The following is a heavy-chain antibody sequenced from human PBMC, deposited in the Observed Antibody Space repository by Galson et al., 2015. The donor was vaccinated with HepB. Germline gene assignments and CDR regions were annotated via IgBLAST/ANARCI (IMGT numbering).Heavy chain of an antibody. CDR1: GFTFGSYA. Sequence: SLRLSCAASGFTFGSYAMTWVRQAPGKGLEWVSCLSGSGGGTYYADSVKGRFTISRDNSKNTLYLQMNSLRAEDTAVYYCAKHACSSISCQFDYWGQGTLVTVSS. J-gene: IGHJ4*02. CDR2: LSGSGGGT. V-gene: IGHV3-23*01. CDR3: AKHACSSISCQFDY. D-gene: IGHD2-2*01.